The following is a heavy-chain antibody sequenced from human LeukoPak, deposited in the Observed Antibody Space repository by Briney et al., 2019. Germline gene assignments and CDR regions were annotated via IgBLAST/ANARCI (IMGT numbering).Heavy chain of an antibody. CDR2: IGGAGT. D-gene: IGHD3-16*01. CDR3: AKNLGPFDV. CDR1: GFTFNDFA. V-gene: IGHV3-23*01. Sequence: GGSLRLSCAASGFTFNDFAMTWVRQAPGKGLEWVSSIGGAGTYYADSVKGRFTISRDNSKNMLYLQLNSLRAGDTAMYYCAKNLGPFDVRGQGTMVTVSS. J-gene: IGHJ3*01.